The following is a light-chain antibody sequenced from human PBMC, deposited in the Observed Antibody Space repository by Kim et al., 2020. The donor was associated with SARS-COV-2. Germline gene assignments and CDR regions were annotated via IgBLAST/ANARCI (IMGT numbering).Light chain of an antibody. J-gene: IGKJ2*01. CDR1: QSISTS. Sequence: SESARDRVTITCRASQSISTSLNWYQQRPGKVPQLLIYGASSLQSGVPARFSGSGSGTDFTLTITSLQPEDFATYYCQQSYSVPYTFGQGTKLEI. V-gene: IGKV1-39*01. CDR3: QQSYSVPYT. CDR2: GAS.